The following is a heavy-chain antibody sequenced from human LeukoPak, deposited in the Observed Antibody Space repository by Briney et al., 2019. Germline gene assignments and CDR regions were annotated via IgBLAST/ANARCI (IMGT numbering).Heavy chain of an antibody. CDR3: ARDPESSGWYGGYYFDY. Sequence: ASVKVSCKASGYTFTNYGISWVRQAPGQGLEWMGRISAYNVNTNYARKLQGRVTMTTDTSTSTAYMELRSLRSDDTAVYYCARDPESSGWYGGYYFDYWGQGTLVTVSS. J-gene: IGHJ4*02. V-gene: IGHV1-18*04. D-gene: IGHD6-19*01. CDR1: GYTFTNYG. CDR2: ISAYNVNT.